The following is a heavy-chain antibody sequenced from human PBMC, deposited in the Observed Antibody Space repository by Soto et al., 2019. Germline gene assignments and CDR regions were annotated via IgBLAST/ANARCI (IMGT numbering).Heavy chain of an antibody. D-gene: IGHD6-13*01. CDR2: INPSGGST. CDR1: GYNFSSHD. Sequence: ASVKVSCKASGYNFSSHDIHWVRQAPGQGLEWMGIINPSGGSTSYAQKFQGRVTMTRDTSTSTVYMELSSLRSEDTAVYYCASSSPGSRTLMDIWGQGTMVTVSS. J-gene: IGHJ3*02. V-gene: IGHV1-46*03. CDR3: ASSSPGSRTLMDI.